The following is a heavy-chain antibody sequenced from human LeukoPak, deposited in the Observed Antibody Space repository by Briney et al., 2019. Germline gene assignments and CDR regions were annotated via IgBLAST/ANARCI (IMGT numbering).Heavy chain of an antibody. J-gene: IGHJ4*02. CDR2: IYYSGST. V-gene: IGHV4-59*01. CDR1: GGSISSYY. D-gene: IGHD3-3*01. CDR3: ARSYDFWSGHDY. Sequence: SETLSLTCTVSGGSISSYYWSWIRQPPGKGLEWIGYIYYSGSTNYNPSLKSRVTISVDTSKNQFSLKLSSVTAADTAVYYCARSYDFWSGHDYRGQGTLVTVSS.